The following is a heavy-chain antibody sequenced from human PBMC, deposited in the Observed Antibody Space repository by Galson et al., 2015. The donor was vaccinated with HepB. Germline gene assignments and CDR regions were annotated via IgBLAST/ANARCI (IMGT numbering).Heavy chain of an antibody. D-gene: IGHD3-16*01. CDR3: RGGPQFDY. V-gene: IGHV3-30*04. Sequence: SLRLSCAASGFTFSSYAMHWVRQAPGKGLEWVAVISYDGSNKYYADPVKGRFTISRDNSKNTLYLQMNSLRAEDTAVYYCRGGPQFDYWGQGTLVTVSS. CDR2: ISYDGSNK. CDR1: GFTFSSYA. J-gene: IGHJ4*02.